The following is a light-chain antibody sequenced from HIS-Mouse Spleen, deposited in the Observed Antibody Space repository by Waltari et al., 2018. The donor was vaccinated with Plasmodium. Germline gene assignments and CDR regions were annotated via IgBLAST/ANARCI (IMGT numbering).Light chain of an antibody. Sequence: QSVLTQPPSASGTPGQRVTISCPGSSSNIGSNTVNWYQQLPGRAPKLLIYSNNQRPSGVPDRLSGSKSGTSASLAISGLQSEDEADYYCAAWDDSLNGPVFGGGTKLTVL. J-gene: IGLJ3*02. CDR1: SSNIGSNT. CDR2: SNN. V-gene: IGLV1-44*01. CDR3: AAWDDSLNGPV.